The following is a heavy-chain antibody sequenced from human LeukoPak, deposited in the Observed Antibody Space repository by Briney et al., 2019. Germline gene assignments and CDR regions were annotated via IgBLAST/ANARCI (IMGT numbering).Heavy chain of an antibody. D-gene: IGHD6-6*01. CDR1: GFTFSTSW. Sequence: GGSLRLSCAASGFTFSTSWMNWVRHAPGKGPVWVSRINGDGSITTYADSVKGRFTISRDNAKNALYLQMNSLRAEDTAVYYCRYGSSSGDYWGQGTLVTVSS. CDR3: RYGSSSGDY. CDR2: INGDGSIT. V-gene: IGHV3-74*01. J-gene: IGHJ4*02.